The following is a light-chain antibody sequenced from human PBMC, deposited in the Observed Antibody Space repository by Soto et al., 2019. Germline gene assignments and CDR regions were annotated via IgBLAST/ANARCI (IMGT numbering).Light chain of an antibody. CDR1: SSDVGGYNY. CDR3: VSYTSSRTHVA. J-gene: IGLJ2*01. Sequence: QSALTQPASVSGSPGQSITISCTGTSSDVGGYNYVSWYQQHPGKVPKLVIYEVSNRPSGVSNRFSGSKSGHTASLTISGLQAEDEADYYCVSYTSSRTHVAFGGGTKLTVL. V-gene: IGLV2-14*01. CDR2: EVS.